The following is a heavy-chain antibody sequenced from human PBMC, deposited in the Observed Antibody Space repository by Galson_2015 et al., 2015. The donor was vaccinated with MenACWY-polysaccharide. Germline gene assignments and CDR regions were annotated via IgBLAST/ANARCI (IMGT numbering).Heavy chain of an antibody. CDR3: AKTRDSSWYPSDY. Sequence: SVKVSCKASGYTFTSYGISWVRQAPGQGLEWMGWISAYNGNTNYAQKLQGRFTISRDNSKNTLYLQMNSLRAEDTAVYYCAKTRDSSWYPSDYWGQGTLVTVSS. V-gene: IGHV1-18*01. D-gene: IGHD6-13*01. CDR1: GYTFTSYG. J-gene: IGHJ4*02. CDR2: ISAYNGNT.